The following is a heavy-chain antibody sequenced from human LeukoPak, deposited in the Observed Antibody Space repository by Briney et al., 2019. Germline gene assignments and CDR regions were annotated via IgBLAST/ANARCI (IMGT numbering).Heavy chain of an antibody. CDR3: AKDTGYYDSSVSDNWFDP. V-gene: IGHV3-23*01. Sequence: GGSLRLSCAASGFTFSSYAMSWVRQAPGKGLEWVSAISGSGGSTYYADSVKGRFTISRDNSKNTLYLQMNSLRAEDTAVYYCAKDTGYYDSSVSDNWFDPWGQGTLVTVSS. D-gene: IGHD3-22*01. J-gene: IGHJ5*02. CDR2: ISGSGGST. CDR1: GFTFSSYA.